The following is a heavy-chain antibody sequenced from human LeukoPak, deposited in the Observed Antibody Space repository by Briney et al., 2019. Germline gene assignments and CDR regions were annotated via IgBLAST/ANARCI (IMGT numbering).Heavy chain of an antibody. Sequence: ASVKVSCKASGYTFTSYGISWVRQAPGQGLEWMGWISAYNGNTNYAQKLQGRVTMTTDTSTSTAYMELRSLRSDDTTVYYCARDSSAYYYDSSGYYLGIKSYYFDYWGQGTLVTVSS. V-gene: IGHV1-18*01. CDR3: ARDSSAYYYDSSGYYLGIKSYYFDY. J-gene: IGHJ4*02. CDR1: GYTFTSYG. CDR2: ISAYNGNT. D-gene: IGHD3-22*01.